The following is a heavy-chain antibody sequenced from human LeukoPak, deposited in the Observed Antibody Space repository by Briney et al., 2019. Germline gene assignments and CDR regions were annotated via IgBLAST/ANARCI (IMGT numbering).Heavy chain of an antibody. CDR1: GFTFSSYA. CDR3: ARSSSWYFDYYYYMDV. J-gene: IGHJ6*03. Sequence: GGSLRLSCAASGFTFSSYAMHWVRQAPGKGLEYVSAISSNGGSTYYANSVKGRFTISRDNSKNTLYLQMGSLRAEDMAVYYCARSSSWYFDYYYYMDVWGKGTMVTVSS. D-gene: IGHD6-13*01. V-gene: IGHV3-64*01. CDR2: ISSNGGST.